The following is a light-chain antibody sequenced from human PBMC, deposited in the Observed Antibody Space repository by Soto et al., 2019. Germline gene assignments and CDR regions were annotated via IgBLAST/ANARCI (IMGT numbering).Light chain of an antibody. Sequence: DIVMTQSPDSLAVSLGARATINCKSSQIVLYSSNNKNYLAWCQQKPGQPPKLLIYDASSLESGVPSRFSGSGSGTEFTLTISSLQPEDFATYYCQKYNSFWTFGQGTKVDIK. CDR1: QIVLYSSNNKNY. V-gene: IGKV4-1*01. CDR3: QKYNSFWT. J-gene: IGKJ1*01. CDR2: DAS.